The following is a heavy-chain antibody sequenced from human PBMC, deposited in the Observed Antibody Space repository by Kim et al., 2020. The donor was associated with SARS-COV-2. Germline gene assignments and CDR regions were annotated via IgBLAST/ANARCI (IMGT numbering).Heavy chain of an antibody. J-gene: IGHJ5*02. D-gene: IGHD6-19*01. CDR3: ARGVNIAVAGYNWFDP. Sequence: GGSLRLSCAASGFTVSSNYMSWVRQAPGKGLEWVSVIYSGGSTYYADSVKGRFTISRHNSKNTLYLQMNSLRAEDTAVYYCARGVNIAVAGYNWFDPWGQGTLVTVSS. CDR2: IYSGGST. V-gene: IGHV3-53*04. CDR1: GFTVSSNY.